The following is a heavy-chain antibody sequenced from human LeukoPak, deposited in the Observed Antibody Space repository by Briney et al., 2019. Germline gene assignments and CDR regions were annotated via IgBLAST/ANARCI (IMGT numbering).Heavy chain of an antibody. J-gene: IGHJ4*02. CDR3: ARARTYYCDSSGYPSYYFDY. CDR1: GGTFSSYA. D-gene: IGHD3-22*01. V-gene: IGHV1-69*05. Sequence: ASVKVSCKASGGTFSSYAISWVRQAPGQGLEWMGRIIPIFGTANYAQKFQGRVTITTDESTSTAYMELSSLRSEDTAVYYCARARTYYCDSSGYPSYYFDYWGQGTLVTVSS. CDR2: IIPIFGTA.